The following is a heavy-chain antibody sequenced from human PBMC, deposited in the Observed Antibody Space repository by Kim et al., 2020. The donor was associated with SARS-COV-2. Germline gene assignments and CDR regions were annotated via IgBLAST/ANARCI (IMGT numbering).Heavy chain of an antibody. V-gene: IGHV1-2*02. D-gene: IGHD1-26*01. J-gene: IGHJ3*01. Sequence: YAQNFQGRVTVTRNTSISTFYMELRSLRYDDTAVYYCARDKIGAQGSAFDVWGQGTTVTVSS. CDR3: ARDKIGAQGSAFDV.